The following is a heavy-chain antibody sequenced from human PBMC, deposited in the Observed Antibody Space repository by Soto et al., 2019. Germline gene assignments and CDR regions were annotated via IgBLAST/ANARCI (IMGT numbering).Heavy chain of an antibody. D-gene: IGHD3-3*01. Sequence: ASVKVSCKASGYTFTSYGISWVRQAPGQGLEWMGWISAYNGNTNYAQKLQGRVTMTTDTSTSTAYMELRSLRSDDTAVYYCAREGYDFWSGYLLAPMDVWGKGTTVTVSS. J-gene: IGHJ6*01. V-gene: IGHV1-18*01. CDR1: GYTFTSYG. CDR2: ISAYNGNT. CDR3: AREGYDFWSGYLLAPMDV.